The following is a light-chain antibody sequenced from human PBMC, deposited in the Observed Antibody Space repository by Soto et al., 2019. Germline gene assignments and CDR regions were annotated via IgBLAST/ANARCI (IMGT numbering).Light chain of an antibody. CDR1: STDIGYHTY. CDR3: SSYSVSDTPYI. Sequence: TQPGTVRGSTAQSTTISRTGTSTDIGYHTYVSWYQQHTGKAPELLIFEVSSRPSGISDRFSGSKSGNTASLTISGLQAEDEADYYCSSYSVSDTPYIFGGGTKVTVL. V-gene: IGLV2-14*01. CDR2: EVS. J-gene: IGLJ1*01.